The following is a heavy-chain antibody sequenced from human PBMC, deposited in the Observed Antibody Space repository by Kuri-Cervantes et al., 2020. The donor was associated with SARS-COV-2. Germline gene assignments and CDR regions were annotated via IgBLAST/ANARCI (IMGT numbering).Heavy chain of an antibody. V-gene: IGHV3-21*01. CDR3: ARRIRIAARPHYMDV. CDR1: GFTFSSYS. Sequence: GESLKISCAASGFTFSSYSMNWVRQAPGKGLEWVSSISSSSSYIYYADSVKGRFTISRDNAKNSLYLQMNSLRAEDTAVYYCARRIRIAARPHYMDVWGKGTTGT. D-gene: IGHD6-6*01. J-gene: IGHJ6*03. CDR2: ISSSSSYI.